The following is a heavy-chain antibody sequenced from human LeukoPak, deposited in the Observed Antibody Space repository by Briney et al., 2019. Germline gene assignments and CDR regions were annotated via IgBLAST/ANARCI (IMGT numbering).Heavy chain of an antibody. CDR3: ARHVSYYYDSSGYYIDY. V-gene: IGHV5-51*01. D-gene: IGHD3-22*01. Sequence: GASLKISCKGSGYSFTSYWIGWVRQMPGKGLEWMGIIYPGDSDTRYSPSFQGQVTISADKSISTAYLQWSSLKASDTAMYYCARHVSYYYDSSGYYIDYWGQGTLVTVSS. CDR2: IYPGDSDT. CDR1: GYSFTSYW. J-gene: IGHJ4*02.